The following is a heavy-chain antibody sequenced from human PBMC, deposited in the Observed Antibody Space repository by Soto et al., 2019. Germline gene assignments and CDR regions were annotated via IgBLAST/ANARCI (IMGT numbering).Heavy chain of an antibody. J-gene: IGHJ3*02. CDR3: ARAGQGESCSGGRYYLGASDI. V-gene: IGHV3-13*01. CDR2: IGTAGDT. D-gene: IGHD2-15*01. CDR1: YD. Sequence: YDMHRISKNTGKGLEWVSVIGTAGDTFYTGSVKGRFTISRENGKNSLYLQMNSLRAGDTAVYYCARAGQGESCSGGRYYLGASDIRGKGTMVPVSS.